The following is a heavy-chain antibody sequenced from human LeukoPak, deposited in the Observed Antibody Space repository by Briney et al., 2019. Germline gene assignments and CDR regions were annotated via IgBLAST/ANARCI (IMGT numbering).Heavy chain of an antibody. Sequence: SVTVSCTASGGTFSSYAISWVRQAPGQGLEWMGGIIPIFGTANYAQKFQGRVTITADESTSTAYMELSSLRSEDTAVYYCARDIVGATRGHFDYWGQGTLVTVSS. V-gene: IGHV1-69*13. D-gene: IGHD1-26*01. CDR1: GGTFSSYA. CDR2: IIPIFGTA. CDR3: ARDIVGATRGHFDY. J-gene: IGHJ4*02.